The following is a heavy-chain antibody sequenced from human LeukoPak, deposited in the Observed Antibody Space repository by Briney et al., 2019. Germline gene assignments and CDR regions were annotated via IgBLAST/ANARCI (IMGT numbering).Heavy chain of an antibody. CDR1: GFTSSSYS. D-gene: IGHD3-10*01. V-gene: IGHV3-48*01. CDR2: IRSSSRTI. Sequence: GGSLRLSCAASGFTSSSYSMNWVRRAPGKGLEWVSYIRSSSRTIYYADSVKGRFTISRDNAKNSMYLQMNSLRAADTAVYYCARDGSGRVPEMSAPDYWGQGTLVTVSS. J-gene: IGHJ4*02. CDR3: ARDGSGRVPEMSAPDY.